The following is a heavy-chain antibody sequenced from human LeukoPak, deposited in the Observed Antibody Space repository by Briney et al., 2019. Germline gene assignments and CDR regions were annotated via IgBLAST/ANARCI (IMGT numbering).Heavy chain of an antibody. Sequence: GASVKVSCKASGGTFSSYAISWVRQAPGQGLEWMGRIIPIFGTANYAQKFQGRVTITTDESTSTAYVGLSSLRSEDTAVYYCARRGDSSGYYYIGSAFDIWGQGTMVTVSS. J-gene: IGHJ3*02. V-gene: IGHV1-69*05. CDR2: IIPIFGTA. D-gene: IGHD3-22*01. CDR1: GGTFSSYA. CDR3: ARRGDSSGYYYIGSAFDI.